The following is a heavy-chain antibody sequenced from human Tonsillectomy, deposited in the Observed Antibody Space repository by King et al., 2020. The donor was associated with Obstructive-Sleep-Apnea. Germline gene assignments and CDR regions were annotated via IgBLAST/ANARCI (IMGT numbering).Heavy chain of an antibody. CDR2: IYYSGST. Sequence: QLQLQESGPGLVKPSETLSLTCTVSGGSISSYYWSWIRQPPGKGLEWIGYIYYSGSTNYNPSLKSRVTISVDTSKNQFSLKLSSVTAADTAVYYCARHERDDSSGYYYLNYFDYWGQGTLVTVSS. CDR3: ARHERDDSSGYYYLNYFDY. J-gene: IGHJ4*02. CDR1: GGSISSYY. D-gene: IGHD3-22*01. V-gene: IGHV4-59*08.